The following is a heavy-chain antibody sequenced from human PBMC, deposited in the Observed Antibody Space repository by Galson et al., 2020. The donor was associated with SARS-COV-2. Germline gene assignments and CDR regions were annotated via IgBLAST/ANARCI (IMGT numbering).Heavy chain of an antibody. CDR3: ARGLDYDSSGYYLYY. J-gene: IGHJ4*02. CDR2: INHSGNT. CDR1: GGSFSDYY. Sequence: SETLSLTCAVYGGSFSDYYWSWIRQPPGKGLEWIGEINHSGNTNYNPSLKSRVTLSVDTSKNQFSLKLSSVTAADTAVYYCARGLDYDSSGYYLYYWGQGTLVTVSS. V-gene: IGHV4-34*01. D-gene: IGHD3-22*01.